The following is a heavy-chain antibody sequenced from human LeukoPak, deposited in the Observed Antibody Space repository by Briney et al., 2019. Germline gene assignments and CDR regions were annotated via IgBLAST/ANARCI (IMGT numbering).Heavy chain of an antibody. J-gene: IGHJ4*02. CDR2: INPSAGST. D-gene: IGHD3-16*01. V-gene: IGHV1-46*03. CDR3: ARDRNSLRKYGYFDY. CDR1: GYTFTTYY. Sequence: ASVKVSCKASGYTFTTYYIHWVRQAPGQGLEWMGIINPSAGSTSYAQKFQGRVTMTRDTSTSTVYMELSSLRSEDTAVYYCARDRNSLRKYGYFDYWGQGTLVTVSS.